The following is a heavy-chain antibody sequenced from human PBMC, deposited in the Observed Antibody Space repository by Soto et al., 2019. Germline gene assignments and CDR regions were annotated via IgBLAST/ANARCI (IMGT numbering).Heavy chain of an antibody. V-gene: IGHV4-39*01. CDR3: ARHRIEVVWRGFDF. CDR1: TDSSSFTNSY. J-gene: IGHJ4*02. CDR2: SSYNGGT. D-gene: IGHD3-10*01. Sequence: PSETLSLTCTVSTDSSSFTNSYWGWIRQPPGKGLQWIGSSSYNGGTFYNPSLKGRVVISFDTSKKQSSLQATSVTAADTAVYFCARHRIEVVWRGFDFWGQGSPVTVSS.